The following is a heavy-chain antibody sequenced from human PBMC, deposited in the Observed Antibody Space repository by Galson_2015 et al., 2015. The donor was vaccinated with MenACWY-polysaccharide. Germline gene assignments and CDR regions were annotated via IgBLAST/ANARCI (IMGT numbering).Heavy chain of an antibody. J-gene: IGHJ4*02. V-gene: IGHV3-30*18. CDR3: AKESGIPQYGAYFDY. D-gene: IGHD4/OR15-4a*01. CDR2: VSSDGGTQ. CDR1: GFAFGSYG. Sequence: SLRLSCAASGFAFGSYGMQWVRQAPGKGLEWVAVVSSDGGTQFYADSVKGRFTISRDNSKNTLYLQMNSLRAEDTAVYYCAKESGIPQYGAYFDYWGQGTLVTVSS.